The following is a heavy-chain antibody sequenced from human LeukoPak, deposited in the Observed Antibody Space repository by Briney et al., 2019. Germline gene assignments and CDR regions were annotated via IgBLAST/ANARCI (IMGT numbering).Heavy chain of an antibody. V-gene: IGHV4-34*01. CDR3: AASGGPINWFDP. CDR1: GGSFSGYY. D-gene: IGHD3-10*01. CDR2: ITHNGYT. Sequence: SETLSPTCAVYGGSFSGYYWGWIRQPPGKGLQWIGEITHNGYTNYNPALKSRVTISIDTSKNEFSLKVSSVTAADMAIYYCAASGGPINWFDPWGQGTLVTVSS. J-gene: IGHJ5*02.